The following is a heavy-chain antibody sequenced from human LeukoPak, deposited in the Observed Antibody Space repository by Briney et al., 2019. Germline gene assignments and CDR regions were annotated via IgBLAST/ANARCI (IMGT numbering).Heavy chain of an antibody. CDR2: IMEDGSEK. CDR1: GFTLSIYW. Sequence: GGSLRLSRVAPGFTLSIYWMSSVCEALGKRLGWVANIMEDGSEKYYVDSVKGRFTISRDNAKNSLYLQMNSLRAEDTAVYYCARRPGWFDPWGQGTLVTVSS. J-gene: IGHJ5*02. V-gene: IGHV3-7*01. CDR3: ARRPGWFDP.